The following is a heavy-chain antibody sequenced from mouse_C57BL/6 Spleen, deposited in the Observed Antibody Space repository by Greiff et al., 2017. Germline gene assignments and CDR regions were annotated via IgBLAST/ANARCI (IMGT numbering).Heavy chain of an antibody. J-gene: IGHJ4*01. V-gene: IGHV1-55*01. CDR3: ARRIYDGYYYAMDY. D-gene: IGHD2-3*01. CDR1: GYTFTSYW. CDR2: IYPGSGST. Sequence: QVHVKQSGAELVKPGASVKMSCKASGYTFTSYWITWVKQRPGQGLEWIGDIYPGSGSTNYNEKFKSKATLTVDTSSSTAYMQLSSLTSEDSAVYYCARRIYDGYYYAMDYWGQGTSVTVSS.